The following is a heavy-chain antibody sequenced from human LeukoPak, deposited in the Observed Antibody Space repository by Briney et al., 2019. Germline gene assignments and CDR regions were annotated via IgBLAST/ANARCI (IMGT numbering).Heavy chain of an antibody. Sequence: KPSETLSLTCTVSGGSISSYYWSWIRQPPGKGLEWIGYIYYSGSTNYNPSLKSRVTISVDTSKNQFSLKLSSVTAADTAVYYCARVNKRTYYYGSGSYWFDFWGQGTLVTVSS. CDR2: IYYSGST. V-gene: IGHV4-59*01. D-gene: IGHD3-10*01. CDR3: ARVNKRTYYYGSGSYWFDF. J-gene: IGHJ4*02. CDR1: GGSISSYY.